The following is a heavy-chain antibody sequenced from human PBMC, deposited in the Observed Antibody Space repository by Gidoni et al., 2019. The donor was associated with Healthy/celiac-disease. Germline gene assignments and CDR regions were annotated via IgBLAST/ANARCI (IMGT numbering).Heavy chain of an antibody. Sequence: QVTLKESGPVLVKPTETLTLTCTVPGFPLSNARMGVSWIRQPPGKALEWLAHIFSNDEKSYSTPLKSRLTISKDTSKSQVVLTMTNMDPVDTATYYCARIDRIAAHAFDIWGQGTMVTVSS. CDR2: IFSNDEK. CDR3: ARIDRIAAHAFDI. CDR1: GFPLSNARMG. J-gene: IGHJ3*02. V-gene: IGHV2-26*01. D-gene: IGHD6-6*01.